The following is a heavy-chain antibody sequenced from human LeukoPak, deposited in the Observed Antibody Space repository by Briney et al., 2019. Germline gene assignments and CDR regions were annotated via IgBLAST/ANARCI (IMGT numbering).Heavy chain of an antibody. CDR3: ARDAYCSSTSCYDFYYGMDV. J-gene: IGHJ6*02. CDR2: ISSSSSYI. V-gene: IGHV3-21*01. D-gene: IGHD2-2*01. Sequence: GGSLRLSCAASGFTFSNYSMNWVRQAPGKGLEWVSSISSSSSYIYYADSVKGRFTISRDNAKNSLYLQMNSLRAEDTAVYYCARDAYCSSTSCYDFYYGMDVWGQGTTVTVSS. CDR1: GFTFSNYS.